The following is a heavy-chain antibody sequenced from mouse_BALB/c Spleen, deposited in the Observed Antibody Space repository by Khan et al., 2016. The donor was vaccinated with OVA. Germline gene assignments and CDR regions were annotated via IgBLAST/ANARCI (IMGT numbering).Heavy chain of an antibody. Sequence: QIQLVQSGPELKKPGETVKLSCKASGYTFTNYGMNWVKQAPGKGLKWMGWINTYTGEPTYADDFKGRFAFSLETSASTAYLQINNLTREATATYFCASDGYWYFDVWGAGTTVTVSS. CDR1: GYTFTNYG. J-gene: IGHJ1*01. CDR2: INTYTGEP. CDR3: ASDGYWYFDV. V-gene: IGHV9-3-1*01.